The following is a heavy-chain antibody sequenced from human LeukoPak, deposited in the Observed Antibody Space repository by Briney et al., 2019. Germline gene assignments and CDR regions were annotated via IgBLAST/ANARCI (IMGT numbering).Heavy chain of an antibody. V-gene: IGHV3-53*05. CDR3: AKDGDPRWARGDAFDI. CDR1: GFTVSSNY. J-gene: IGHJ3*02. CDR2: IYSGGST. Sequence: GGSLRLSCAASGFTVSSNYMSWVRQAPGKGLEGVSVIYSGGSTYYADSVKGRFTISRDNSKNTLYLQMNSLRAEDTAVYYCAKDGDPRWARGDAFDIWGQGTMVTASS. D-gene: IGHD2-21*02.